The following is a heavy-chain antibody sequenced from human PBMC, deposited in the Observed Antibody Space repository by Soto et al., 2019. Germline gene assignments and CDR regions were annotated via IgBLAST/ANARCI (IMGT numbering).Heavy chain of an antibody. CDR3: ARDIPINIKVVPKWGRYGMDV. CDR1: GYTFTSYY. J-gene: IGHJ6*02. V-gene: IGHV1-46*01. Sequence: ASVKVSCKASGYTFTSYYMHWVRQAPGQGLEWMGKINPSGGSTSYAQKFQGRVTMTRDTSTSTVYMELSSLRSEDTAVYYYARDIPINIKVVPKWGRYGMDVWGQGTTVTVSS. D-gene: IGHD1-26*01. CDR2: INPSGGST.